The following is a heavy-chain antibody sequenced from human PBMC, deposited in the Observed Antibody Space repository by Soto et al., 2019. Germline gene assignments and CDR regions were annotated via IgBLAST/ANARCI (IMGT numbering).Heavy chain of an antibody. CDR1: GFNVSSNY. J-gene: IGHJ4*02. CDR2: IYSGGST. V-gene: IGHV3-53*01. CDR3: ARVPHVGISTS. Sequence: EVQLVESGGGLIQPGGSLRLSCAASGFNVSSNYMSWVRQAPGKGLEWLSVIYSGGSTYYAESVKGRFTISRDNSKNTLKLQMKALRVEDTAVYYCARVPHVGISTSWGQGTLVTVSS. D-gene: IGHD2-2*01.